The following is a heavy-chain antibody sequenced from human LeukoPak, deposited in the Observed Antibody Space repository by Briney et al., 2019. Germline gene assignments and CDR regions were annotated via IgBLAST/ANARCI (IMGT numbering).Heavy chain of an antibody. J-gene: IGHJ5*02. CDR2: INSDGSST. Sequence: GGSLRLSCAASGFTFSRYAMSWVRQAPGKGLVWVSRINSDGSSTSYADSVKGRFTISRDNAKNTLYLQMNSLRAEDTAVYYCARAPTLSPFDPWGQGTLVTVSS. V-gene: IGHV3-74*01. CDR3: ARAPTLSPFDP. CDR1: GFTFSRYA.